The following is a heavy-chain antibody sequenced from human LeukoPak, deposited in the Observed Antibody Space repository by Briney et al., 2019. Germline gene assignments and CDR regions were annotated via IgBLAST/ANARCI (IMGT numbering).Heavy chain of an antibody. V-gene: IGHV3-74*01. CDR1: GFTFSSYW. CDR3: ARQAELADGSDFDY. Sequence: GGSLRLSCAASGFTFSSYWMHWVRQAPGKGLVWVSRIDSDGSSTSYADSVKGRFTISRDNAKNTLYLQMNSLRAEDTAVYYCARQAELADGSDFDYWGQGTLVTVSS. CDR2: IDSDGSST. J-gene: IGHJ4*02. D-gene: IGHD1-1*01.